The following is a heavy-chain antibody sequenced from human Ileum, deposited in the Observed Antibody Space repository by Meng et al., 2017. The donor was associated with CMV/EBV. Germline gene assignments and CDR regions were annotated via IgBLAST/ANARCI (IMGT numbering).Heavy chain of an antibody. CDR1: GFTFNKYW. Sequence: GESLKISCVASGFTFNKYWMHWVRQPPGGGLVWLSRIDNEGSGAIDADSVRGRFTVSKDNACNTVYLQMNNLRDEDTTVYYCTRDTPHNAFEPWGHGTLVTVSS. CDR2: IDNEGSGA. J-gene: IGHJ5*02. D-gene: IGHD2-15*01. V-gene: IGHV3-74*01. CDR3: TRDTPHNAFEP.